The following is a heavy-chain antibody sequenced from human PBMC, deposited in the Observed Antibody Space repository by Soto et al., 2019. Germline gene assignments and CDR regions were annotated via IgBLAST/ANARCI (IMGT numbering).Heavy chain of an antibody. D-gene: IGHD3-22*01. V-gene: IGHV3-23*01. Sequence: GGSLRLSCAASGFTFSSYAMSWVRQAPGKGLEWVSAISGSGGSTYYADSVRGRFTISRDNSKNTLYLQMNSLRAEDTAVYYCANAAYDSSGYHYFDYWGQGTLVTVSS. CDR3: ANAAYDSSGYHYFDY. CDR2: ISGSGGST. J-gene: IGHJ4*02. CDR1: GFTFSSYA.